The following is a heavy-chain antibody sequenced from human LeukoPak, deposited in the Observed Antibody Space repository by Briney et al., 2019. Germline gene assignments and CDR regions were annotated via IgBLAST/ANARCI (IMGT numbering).Heavy chain of an antibody. CDR2: INPRGGST. V-gene: IGHV1-46*01. J-gene: IGHJ5*02. CDR1: AYTFTRYY. CDR3: AREPPDNYWFDP. Sequence: ASVTVSCKASAYTFTRYYLHWVRQAPGQGRASLRIINPRGGSTDYAQKFQGRVTMTRDTSTSTVYMELSSLRSEDTAVYFCAREPPDNYWFDPWGQGTLVTVSS. D-gene: IGHD1-14*01.